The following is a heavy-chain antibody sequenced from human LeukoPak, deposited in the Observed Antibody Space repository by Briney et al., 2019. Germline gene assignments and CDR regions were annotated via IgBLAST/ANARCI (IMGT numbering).Heavy chain of an antibody. V-gene: IGHV4-34*01. CDR3: ARGGSKYCSGGSCWPN. D-gene: IGHD2-15*01. J-gene: IGHJ4*02. CDR2: INHSGST. CDR1: GGSFSGYY. Sequence: PSETLSLTCAVYGGSFSGYYWSWIRQPPGKGLEWIGEINHSGSTNYNPSLKSRVTISVDTSKNQFSLKLSSVTAADTAVYYCARGGSKYCSGGSCWPNWGQGTLVTVSS.